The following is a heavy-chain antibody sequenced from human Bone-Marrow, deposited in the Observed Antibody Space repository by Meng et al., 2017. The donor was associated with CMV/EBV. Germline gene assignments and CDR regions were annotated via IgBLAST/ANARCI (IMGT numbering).Heavy chain of an antibody. D-gene: IGHD6-6*01. CDR3: PREGGQLAEFYYYYYGMDV. CDR1: GFTFDDYG. V-gene: IGHV3-20*04. CDR2: INWNGGST. Sequence: GESLKISCAASGFTFDDYGMSWVRQAPGKGLEWVSGINWNGGSTGYADSVKGRFTISRDNAKNSLYLQMNSLRAEDTALYYCPREGGQLAEFYYYYYGMDVWGQGNTVNVSS. J-gene: IGHJ6*02.